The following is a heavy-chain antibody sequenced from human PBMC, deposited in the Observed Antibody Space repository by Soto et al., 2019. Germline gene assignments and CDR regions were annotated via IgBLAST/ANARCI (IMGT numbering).Heavy chain of an antibody. J-gene: IGHJ4*02. CDR3: ARDPPRVYYDSSGLDY. Sequence: AASVKVSCKASGYTFTSYYMHWVRQAPGQGLEWMGIINPSGGSTSYAQKFQGRVTMTRDTSTSTVYMELSSLRSEDTAVYYCARDPPRVYYDSSGLDYWGQGTLVTVSS. V-gene: IGHV1-46*01. CDR2: INPSGGST. D-gene: IGHD3-22*01. CDR1: GYTFTSYY.